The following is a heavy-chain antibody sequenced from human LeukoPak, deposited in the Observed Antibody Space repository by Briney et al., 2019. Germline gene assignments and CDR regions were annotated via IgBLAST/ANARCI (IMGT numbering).Heavy chain of an antibody. D-gene: IGHD4/OR15-4a*01. Sequence: SETLSLTCTVSGGSITSDYWSWIRQPAGKGLEWIGRIFTSGSSTYNPSLKSRVTMSLDTSKNGFYLELSSVTAADTAIYFCSRGGANDLWGQGTLVTVSS. J-gene: IGHJ5*02. CDR2: IFTSGSS. V-gene: IGHV4-4*07. CDR1: GGSITSDY. CDR3: SRGGANDL.